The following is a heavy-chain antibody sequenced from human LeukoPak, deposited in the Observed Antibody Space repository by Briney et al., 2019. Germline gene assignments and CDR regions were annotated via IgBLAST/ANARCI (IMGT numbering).Heavy chain of an antibody. D-gene: IGHD3-10*01. CDR3: ARVAGHDIRGLITYYFHD. V-gene: IGHV3-33*01. J-gene: IGHJ4*02. Sequence: GRSLRLYCAAYGFTFRSYGMQWVRQAPGKGLEWVAIIWYDGSNKYYSDSVKGRFTIYRDNSKNTLYLQMNSLRAEDTAVYYCARVAGHDIRGLITYYFHDWGQGTLVTVSS. CDR1: GFTFRSYG. CDR2: IWYDGSNK.